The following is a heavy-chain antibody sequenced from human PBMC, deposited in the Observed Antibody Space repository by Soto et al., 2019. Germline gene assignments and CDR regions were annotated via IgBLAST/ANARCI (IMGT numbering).Heavy chain of an antibody. D-gene: IGHD4-4*01. J-gene: IGHJ6*02. CDR3: GRDAVTKRDFYYYGMDV. V-gene: IGHV4-31*03. CDR1: GGSIKNSGYY. CDR2: ISYSGRT. Sequence: QVQLQESGPGLVKPSQTLSLTCTVSGGSIKNSGYYWSWIRQHPEKGLEWIGYISYSGRTDYAPSLTSRVTMSVDTSKNQFFLNLTSVTAADTAVYYCGRDAVTKRDFYYYGMDVWGRGTTVTVSS.